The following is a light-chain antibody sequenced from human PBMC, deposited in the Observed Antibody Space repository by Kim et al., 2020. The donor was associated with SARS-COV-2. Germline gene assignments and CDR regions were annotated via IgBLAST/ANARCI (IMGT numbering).Light chain of an antibody. J-gene: IGKJ4*01. CDR3: QQYNNYPLT. CDR1: QGINNY. V-gene: IGKV1-16*02. Sequence: DIQMTQSPSSLSASVGDRVTITCRASQGINNYLAWFQQQPGKAPKSLIYDASSLQSGVPSKFSGSGSGRDFTLTINSLQPEDFATYYCQQYNNYPLTFGGGTKVDIK. CDR2: DAS.